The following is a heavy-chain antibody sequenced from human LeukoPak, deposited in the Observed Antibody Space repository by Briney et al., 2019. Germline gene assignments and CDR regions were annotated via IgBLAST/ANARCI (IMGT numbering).Heavy chain of an antibody. J-gene: IGHJ5*02. Sequence: SQTLSLACTVSGGSISSGSYYWSWIRQPAGKGLEWIRRIYTSGSTNYNPSLKSRVTISVDTSKNQFSLKLSSVTAADTAVYYCARDLGYCSGGSCYSAWFDPWGQGTLVTVSS. V-gene: IGHV4-61*02. D-gene: IGHD2-15*01. CDR1: GGSISSGSYY. CDR3: ARDLGYCSGGSCYSAWFDP. CDR2: IYTSGST.